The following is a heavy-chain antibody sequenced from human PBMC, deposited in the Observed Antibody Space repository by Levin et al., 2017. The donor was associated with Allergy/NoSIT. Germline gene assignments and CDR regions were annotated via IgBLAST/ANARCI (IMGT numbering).Heavy chain of an antibody. CDR2: IYYSGST. Sequence: SETLSLTCTVSGGSISSSSYYWGWIRQPPGKGLEWIGSIYYSGSTYYNPSLKSRVTISVDTSKNQFSLKLSSVTAADTAVYYCARHFYVTEEYGLFPYYYYGMDGWGQGTTVTVSS. J-gene: IGHJ6*02. D-gene: IGHD2/OR15-2a*01. CDR3: ARHFYVTEEYGLFPYYYYGMDG. CDR1: GGSISSSSYY. V-gene: IGHV4-39*01.